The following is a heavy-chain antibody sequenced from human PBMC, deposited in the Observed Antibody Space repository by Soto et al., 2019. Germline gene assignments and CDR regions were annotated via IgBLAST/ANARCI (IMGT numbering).Heavy chain of an antibody. D-gene: IGHD1-1*01. CDR3: VRPSNPGTAATTSADV. CDR1: GFTFSSYS. Sequence: LRLSCAASGFTFSSYSMHWVRQAPGKGLEWVAVIAYDGRNKYYADSVKGRFTISRDNSKNTLYLQMNSLRIEDTAVYYCVRPSNPGTAATTSADVWGQGTTVTVSS. V-gene: IGHV3-30*04. J-gene: IGHJ6*02. CDR2: IAYDGRNK.